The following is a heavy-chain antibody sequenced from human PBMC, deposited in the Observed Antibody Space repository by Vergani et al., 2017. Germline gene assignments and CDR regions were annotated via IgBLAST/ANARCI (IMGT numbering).Heavy chain of an antibody. CDR2: IGTAGDT. V-gene: IGHV3-13*01. CDR1: GFTFSSYD. J-gene: IGHJ6*03. CDR3: ARASVVSGSYYYYYYMDV. D-gene: IGHD3-10*01. Sequence: EVQLVESGGGLVQPGGSLRLSCAASGFTFSSYDMHWVRQATGKGLEWVSAIGTAGDTYYPGSVKGRFTISTENAKKSLYLQMNSLRAGDTTVYYCARASVVSGSYYYYYYMDVWGKGTTVTVSS.